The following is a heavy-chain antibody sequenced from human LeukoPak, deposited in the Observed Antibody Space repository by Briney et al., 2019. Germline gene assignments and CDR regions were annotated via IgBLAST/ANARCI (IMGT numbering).Heavy chain of an antibody. CDR3: AREMAYYSGSGSYLGPDY. V-gene: IGHV3-33*08. CDR2: IWYDGSNK. D-gene: IGHD3-10*01. CDR1: GLMFSNFA. J-gene: IGHJ4*02. Sequence: GGSLRLSCAASGLMFSNFAMSWVRQAPGKGLEWVAVIWYDGSNKYYADSVKGRFTISRDNSKNTLYLQMNSLRAEDMAVYYCAREMAYYSGSGSYLGPDYWGQGTLVTVSS.